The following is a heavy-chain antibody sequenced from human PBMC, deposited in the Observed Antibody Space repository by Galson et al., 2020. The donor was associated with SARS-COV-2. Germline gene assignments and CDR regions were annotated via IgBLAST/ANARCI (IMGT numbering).Heavy chain of an antibody. Sequence: TLSLTCTVSGGSISSGDYYWSWIRQPPGKGLEWIGYIYYSGSTYYNPSLKSRVTISVDTSKNQFSLKLSSVTAADTAVYYCARDLVFGGPDAFDIWGQGTMVTVS. CDR1: GGSISSGDYY. CDR3: ARDLVFGGPDAFDI. CDR2: IYYSGST. J-gene: IGHJ3*02. V-gene: IGHV4-30-4*01. D-gene: IGHD3-16*01.